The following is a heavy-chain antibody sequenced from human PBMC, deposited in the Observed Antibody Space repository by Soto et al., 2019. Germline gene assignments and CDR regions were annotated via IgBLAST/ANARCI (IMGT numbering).Heavy chain of an antibody. D-gene: IGHD1-26*01. CDR3: AREVGGSYSGYHYGMDV. CDR2: IYYSGST. Sequence: PSETLSLTCTVSGGSISSYYWSWIRQPPGKGLEWIGYIYYSGSTNYNPSLKSRVTISVDTSKNQFSLKLSSVTAADTAVYYCAREVGGSYSGYHYGMDVWGQGTTVTVSS. J-gene: IGHJ6*02. V-gene: IGHV4-59*01. CDR1: GGSISSYY.